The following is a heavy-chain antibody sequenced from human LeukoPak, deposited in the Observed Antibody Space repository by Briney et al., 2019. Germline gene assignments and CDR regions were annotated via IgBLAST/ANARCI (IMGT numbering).Heavy chain of an antibody. CDR2: ISAYNGNT. CDR1: GYTFTSYG. D-gene: IGHD2-15*01. J-gene: IGHJ4*02. Sequence: ASVKVSCKASGYTFTSYGISWVRQAPGQGLEWMGWISAYNGNTNYAQKLQGRVTMTTDTSTSTAYMELRSLRSDDTAVYCCARDLPSFRRLISYYFDYWGQGTLVTVSS. V-gene: IGHV1-18*01. CDR3: ARDLPSFRRLISYYFDY.